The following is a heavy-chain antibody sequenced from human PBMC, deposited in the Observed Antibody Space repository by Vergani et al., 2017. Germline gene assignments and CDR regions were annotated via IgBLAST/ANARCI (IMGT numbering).Heavy chain of an antibody. D-gene: IGHD6-6*01. J-gene: IGHJ6*03. Sequence: QVQLVQSGAEVKKPGASVKVSCKASGYTFTSYGISWVRQAPGQGLEWMGWISAYNGNTNYAQKLQGRVTMTTDTSTSTAYMELRSLRPGDTAVYYCAGGHIAARPYYYYYYMDVWGKGTTVTVSS. CDR3: AGGHIAARPYYYYYYMDV. CDR2: ISAYNGNT. V-gene: IGHV1-18*01. CDR1: GYTFTSYG.